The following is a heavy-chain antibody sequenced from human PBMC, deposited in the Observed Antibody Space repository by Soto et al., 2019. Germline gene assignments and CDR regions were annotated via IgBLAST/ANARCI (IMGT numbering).Heavy chain of an antibody. J-gene: IGHJ3*02. CDR1: AFTNSSHA. Sequence: PGGALGLSCSAAAFTNSSHATRWVRPAPGKGVETVSAISGSGGSTYYADSVKGRFTISRDNSKNTLYLQMNSLRAEDTAVYYCAKDWGGTMIVVAPGGEGAFDIWRQGTMVTVSS. D-gene: IGHD3-22*01. CDR3: AKDWGGTMIVVAPGGEGAFDI. CDR2: ISGSGGST. V-gene: IGHV3-23*01.